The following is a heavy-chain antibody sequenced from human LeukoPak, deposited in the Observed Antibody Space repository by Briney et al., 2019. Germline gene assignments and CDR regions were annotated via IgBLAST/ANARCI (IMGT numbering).Heavy chain of an antibody. CDR1: GYSISSGYY. CDR2: IYHSGSS. D-gene: IGHD3-10*01. CDR3: ARVYGSGVWDGYFDS. J-gene: IGHJ4*02. V-gene: IGHV4-38-2*02. Sequence: SETLSLTCTVSGYSISSGYYWGWIRQPPGKGLEWIGSIYHSGSSLYNPSLKSRVTISVDTSKNHFSLKLRSTTAADTAMYYCARVYGSGVWDGYFDSWGQGTLVIVSS.